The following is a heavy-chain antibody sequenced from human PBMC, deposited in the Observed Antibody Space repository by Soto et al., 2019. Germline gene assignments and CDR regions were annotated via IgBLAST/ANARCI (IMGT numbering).Heavy chain of an antibody. V-gene: IGHV1-8*01. J-gene: IGHJ4*02. D-gene: IGHD3-3*01. CDR1: GYTFTSYD. CDR2: MNPNSGNT. CDR3: ASSFTYYDFWSGYYLGY. Sequence: QVQLVQSGAEVKKPGASVKVSCKASGYTFTSYDINWERQATGQGLEWMGWMNPNSGNTGYAQKFQGRVTMTRNTSISTAYMELSSLRSEDTAVYYCASSFTYYDFWSGYYLGYWGQGTLVTVSS.